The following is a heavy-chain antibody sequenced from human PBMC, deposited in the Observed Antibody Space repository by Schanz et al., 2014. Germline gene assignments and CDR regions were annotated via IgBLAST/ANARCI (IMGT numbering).Heavy chain of an antibody. V-gene: IGHV3-7*03. Sequence: VQLVESGGGVVQPGRSLRLSCAASGFTFSGFWMTWVRQAPGKGLEWVANIKKDGSEKYYVDSVKGRFTISRDNAKNSLFLQMNSLRPEDTASYYCAKNQYDDVDLSSFYFDFWGQGTLVTVSS. CDR2: IKKDGSEK. J-gene: IGHJ4*02. CDR3: AKNQYDDVDLSSFYFDF. D-gene: IGHD3-10*02. CDR1: GFTFSGFW.